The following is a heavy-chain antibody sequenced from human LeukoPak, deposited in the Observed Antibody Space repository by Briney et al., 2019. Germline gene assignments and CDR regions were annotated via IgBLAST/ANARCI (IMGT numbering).Heavy chain of an antibody. CDR1: GGSFSGYY. V-gene: IGHV4-34*01. J-gene: IGHJ4*02. CDR2: INHSGST. CDR3: ASRTYGEPPVYYFDY. D-gene: IGHD4-17*01. Sequence: SETLSLTCAVYGGSFSGYYWSWIRQPPGKGLEWIGEINHSGSTNYNPSLKSRVTISVDTSKNQFSLKLSSVTAADTAVYYCASRTYGEPPVYYFDYWGQGTLVTVSS.